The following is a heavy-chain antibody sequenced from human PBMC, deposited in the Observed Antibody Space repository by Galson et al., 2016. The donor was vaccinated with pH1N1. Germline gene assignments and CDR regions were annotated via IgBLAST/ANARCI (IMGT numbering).Heavy chain of an antibody. CDR3: AKENWGCEY. Sequence: SLRLSCAASGFTFSSYAMSWVRQAPGTGLEWVSAIIGSGGSTYNADSVKGRFTIPRDNSKNTRYRQRSSRRAKDTAVYYCAKENWGCEYCGQGTLVTVSS. CDR1: GFTFSSYA. J-gene: IGHJ4*02. CDR2: IIGSGGST. D-gene: IGHD7-27*01. V-gene: IGHV3-23*01.